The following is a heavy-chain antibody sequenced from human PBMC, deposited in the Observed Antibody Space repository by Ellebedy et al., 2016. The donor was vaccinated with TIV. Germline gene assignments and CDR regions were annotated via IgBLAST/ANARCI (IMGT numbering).Heavy chain of an antibody. CDR1: SYTFTSYG. J-gene: IGHJ4*02. CDR2: ISAYNGNT. CDR3: AAGDSNSGYDDFDY. V-gene: IGHV1-18*01. D-gene: IGHD5-12*01. Sequence: ASVKVSXKASSYTFTSYGISWVRQAPGQGLEWMGWISAYNGNTNYAQKLQGRVTMTRDTSTSTVYMELSSLRSEDTAVYYCAAGDSNSGYDDFDYWGQGTLVTVSS.